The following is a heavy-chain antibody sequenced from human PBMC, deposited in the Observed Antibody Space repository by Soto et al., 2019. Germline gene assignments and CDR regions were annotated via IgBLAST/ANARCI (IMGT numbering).Heavy chain of an antibody. CDR1: GGTFSSYA. CDR2: IIPIFGTA. D-gene: IGHD2-2*02. CDR3: ARGTGYCSSTSCYTVYYYYGMDV. V-gene: IGHV1-69*06. Sequence: SVKVSCKASGGTFSSYAISWVRQAPGQGLEWMGGIIPIFGTANYAQKFQGRVTITADKSTSTAYMELSSLRSEDTAVCYCARGTGYCSSTSCYTVYYYYGMDVWGQGTTVTVSS. J-gene: IGHJ6*02.